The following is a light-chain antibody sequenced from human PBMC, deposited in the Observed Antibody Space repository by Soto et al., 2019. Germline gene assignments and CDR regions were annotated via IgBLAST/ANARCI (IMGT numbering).Light chain of an antibody. CDR3: HQYGSSPLT. J-gene: IGKJ4*01. CDR1: QSINTY. Sequence: EIVLTQSPATLSLSPGERATLSCRASQSINTYLAWYQQKPGQAPRLLIYDASNRATGIPARFSGSGSGTDFTLTISSLESEDSAVYYCHQYGSSPLTFGGGTKVDIK. V-gene: IGKV3-11*01. CDR2: DAS.